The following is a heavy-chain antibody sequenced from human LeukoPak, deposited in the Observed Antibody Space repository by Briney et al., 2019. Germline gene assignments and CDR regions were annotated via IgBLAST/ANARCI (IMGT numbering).Heavy chain of an antibody. CDR2: IYTSGST. J-gene: IGHJ5*02. CDR1: GGSISSGSYY. CDR3: ARERTRDPGAHNWFDP. D-gene: IGHD7-27*01. V-gene: IGHV4-61*02. Sequence: PSETLSLTCTVSGGSISSGSYYWSWIRQPAGKGLEWIGRIYTSGSTNYNPSLKSRVTISVDTSKNQFSLKLSSVTAADTAVYYCARERTRDPGAHNWFDPWGQGTLVTVSS.